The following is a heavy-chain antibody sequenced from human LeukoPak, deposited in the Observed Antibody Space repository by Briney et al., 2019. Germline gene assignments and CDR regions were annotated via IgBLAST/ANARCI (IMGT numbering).Heavy chain of an antibody. D-gene: IGHD5-24*01. CDR1: GGSIISSSFY. J-gene: IGHJ2*01. CDR2: IYYDGST. CDR3: ARRRDGYNYLRYFDL. V-gene: IGHV4-39*01. Sequence: PSETLSLTCSVSGGSIISSSFYWDWIRQPPGKGLEWIGSIYYDGSTYHNPSLKSRVTISVDTSKSQFFLNVYSLTAADTAIYNCARRRDGYNYLRYFDLWGRGTLVTVSS.